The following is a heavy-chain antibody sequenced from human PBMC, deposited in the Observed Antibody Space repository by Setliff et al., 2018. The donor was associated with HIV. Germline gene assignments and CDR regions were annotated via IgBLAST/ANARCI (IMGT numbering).Heavy chain of an antibody. CDR2: IYYSGTT. Sequence: SETLSLTCTVSGGSIDSTSYYWGWIRQPPGKGLEWIGSIYYSGTTYYNPSLKSRVTISEDTSRNQFSLRLSSVTAADTAIYYCARVPTSSWYVTTQRTKEYFHHWGQGTLVTVSS. J-gene: IGHJ1*01. CDR3: ARVPTSSWYVTTQRTKEYFHH. CDR1: GGSIDSTSYY. D-gene: IGHD6-13*01. V-gene: IGHV4-39*07.